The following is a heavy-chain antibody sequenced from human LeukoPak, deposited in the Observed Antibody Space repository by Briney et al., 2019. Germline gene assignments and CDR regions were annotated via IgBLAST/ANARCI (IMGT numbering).Heavy chain of an antibody. CDR3: ASGVGY. CDR2: IIPSSGST. D-gene: IGHD3-16*01. CDR1: GYSFTTFY. J-gene: IGHJ4*02. Sequence: ASVKVSCKASGYSFTTFYIHWVRQAPGQGLEWVGIIIPSSGSTKYAQKFQGRVTMTRDTSTSTVYMGLSSLRSEDTAVYFCASGVGYWGQGTLVTVSS. V-gene: IGHV1-46*01.